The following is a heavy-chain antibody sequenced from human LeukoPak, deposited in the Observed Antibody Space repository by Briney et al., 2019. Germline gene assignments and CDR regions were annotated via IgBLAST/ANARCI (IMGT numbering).Heavy chain of an antibody. D-gene: IGHD4-17*01. J-gene: IGHJ4*02. CDR2: ISYDGSNK. CDR3: ARDCHGDYVLSLSFDY. V-gene: IGHV3-30-3*01. CDR1: GGSISSGD. Sequence: PSETLSLTCSVSGGSISSGDYYWSWIRQAPGKGLEWVAVISYDGSNKYYADSVKGRFTISRDNSKNTLYLQMNSLRAEDTAVYYCARDCHGDYVLSLSFDYWGQGTLVTVSS.